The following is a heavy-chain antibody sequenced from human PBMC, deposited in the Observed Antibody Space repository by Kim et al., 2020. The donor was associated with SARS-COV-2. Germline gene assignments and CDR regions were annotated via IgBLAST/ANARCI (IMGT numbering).Heavy chain of an antibody. J-gene: IGHJ4*02. V-gene: IGHV3-33*06. CDR2: IWYDGSNK. CDR1: GFTFSSYA. CDR3: AKEGHLTVTTYYFDY. D-gene: IGHD4-17*01. Sequence: GGSLRLSCAASGFTFSSYAMHWVRQAPGKGLEWVAVIWYDGSNKYYADSVKGRFTISRDNSKNTLYLQMNSLRAEDTAVYYCAKEGHLTVTTYYFDYWGQGTLVTVSS.